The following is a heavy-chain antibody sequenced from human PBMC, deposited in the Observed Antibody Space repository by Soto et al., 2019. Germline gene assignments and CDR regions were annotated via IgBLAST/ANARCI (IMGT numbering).Heavy chain of an antibody. Sequence: GGSLRLSCAASGFTFSTFAMRWVRQAPGKGLEWVAVVSYDGSNKYYVDSVKGRFTISRDNSKNTLYLQMNSLRAEDTAMYYCAKALGELSPESYDHWGQGTLVTVSS. V-gene: IGHV3-30*18. D-gene: IGHD3-16*02. CDR3: AKALGELSPESYDH. CDR2: VSYDGSNK. CDR1: GFTFSTFA. J-gene: IGHJ4*02.